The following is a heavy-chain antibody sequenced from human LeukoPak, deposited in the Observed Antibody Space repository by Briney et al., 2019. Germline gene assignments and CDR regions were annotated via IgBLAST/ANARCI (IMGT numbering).Heavy chain of an antibody. CDR1: GGSISSSSYY. D-gene: IGHD6-13*01. Sequence: PSETLSLTCTVSGGSISSSSYYWGWIRQPPGKGLEWIGSIYYSGSTYYNPSLKSRVTISVDTSKNQFSLKLSSVTAADTAVYYCARAISSSWYSGYYYFDYWGQGTLVTVSS. CDR3: ARAISSSWYSGYYYFDY. V-gene: IGHV4-39*07. CDR2: IYYSGST. J-gene: IGHJ4*02.